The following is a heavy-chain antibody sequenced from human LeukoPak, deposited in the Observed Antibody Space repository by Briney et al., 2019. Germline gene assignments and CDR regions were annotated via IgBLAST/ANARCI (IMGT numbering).Heavy chain of an antibody. V-gene: IGHV1-69*13. J-gene: IGHJ3*02. D-gene: IGHD3-10*01. CDR3: AREGGGKLLWFGELLGAFDI. CDR2: IIPIFGTA. Sequence: VKVSCKASGGTFSSYAISWVRQAPGQGLEWMGGIIPIFGTANYAQKFQGRVTITADESTSTAYMELSSLRFEDTAVYYCAREGGGKLLWFGELLGAFDIWGQGTMVTVSS. CDR1: GGTFSSYA.